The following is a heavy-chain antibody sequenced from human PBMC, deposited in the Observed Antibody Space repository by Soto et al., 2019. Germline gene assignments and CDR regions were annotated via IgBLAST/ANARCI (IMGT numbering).Heavy chain of an antibody. Sequence: SETLSLTCSVSGGSMRSYYWNWLRQPAGKGLEWIGRIYSRGDTNYNPSVKSRVTMSVDTSKNEFSLRLNSVTAADTAVYYCAGIGEDVYYGMDVWGQGTTVTVS. D-gene: IGHD2-21*01. CDR1: GGSMRSYY. V-gene: IGHV4-4*07. J-gene: IGHJ6*02. CDR3: AGIGEDVYYGMDV. CDR2: IYSRGDT.